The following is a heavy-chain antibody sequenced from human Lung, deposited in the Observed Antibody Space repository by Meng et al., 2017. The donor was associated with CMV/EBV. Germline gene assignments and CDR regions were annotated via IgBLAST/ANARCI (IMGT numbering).Heavy chain of an antibody. CDR1: GYTFTNYG. D-gene: IGHD3-3*01. V-gene: IGHV1-18*01. J-gene: IGHJ5*02. Sequence: ASXXVSXKASGYTFTNYGISWVRQAPGQGLEWMGWIRGYNDNTDFTQKFQGRVIMTTDKSTRTVYMELRRLRSDDTAVYYFARSRYYDFLSGYFSVPLDPLXPGSLVTVSS. CDR2: IRGYNDNT. CDR3: ARSRYYDFLSGYFSVPLDP.